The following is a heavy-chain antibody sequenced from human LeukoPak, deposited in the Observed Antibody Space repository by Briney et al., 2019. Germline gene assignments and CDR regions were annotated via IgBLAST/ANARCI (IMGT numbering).Heavy chain of an antibody. CDR2: IYTSGST. CDR1: GGSISSYY. Sequence: SETLSLTCTVSGGSISSYYWSWIRQPAGKGLKWIGRIYTSGSTNYNPSLKSRVTMSVDTSKNQFSLKLSSVTAADTAVYYCARDLGYYYDSSGYYRPPYFDYWGQGTLVTVSS. V-gene: IGHV4-4*07. CDR3: ARDLGYYYDSSGYYRPPYFDY. J-gene: IGHJ4*02. D-gene: IGHD3-22*01.